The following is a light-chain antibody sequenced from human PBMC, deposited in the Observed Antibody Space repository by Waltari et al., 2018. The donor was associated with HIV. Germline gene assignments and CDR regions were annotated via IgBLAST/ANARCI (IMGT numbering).Light chain of an antibody. CDR2: GNS. J-gene: IGLJ1*01. V-gene: IGLV1-40*01. CDR1: SSNIGAGYD. CDR3: QSYDSSLSGSRV. Sequence: QSVLTQPPSVSGAPGQRVTISCTGSSSNIGAGYDVHWYQLLPGTAPKLLIYGNSNRPSGVPDRFSGSKSGTSASLAITGLQVEDEADYYCQSYDSSLSGSRVFGTGTKVTVL.